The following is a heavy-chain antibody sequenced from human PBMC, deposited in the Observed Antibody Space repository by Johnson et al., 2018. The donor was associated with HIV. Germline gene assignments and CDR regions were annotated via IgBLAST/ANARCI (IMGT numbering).Heavy chain of an antibody. D-gene: IGHD6-6*01. CDR2: ISYDGSNK. J-gene: IGHJ3*02. CDR3: AREGMYSSYQGSFDI. V-gene: IGHV3-30*14. Sequence: QMQLVESGGGVVQPGRYLRLSCAASGFTFSSYAMHWVRQAPGKGLEWVAVISYDGSNKYYADSVKGRFTISRENAKNSLYLQMNSLRAGDTAVYYCAREGMYSSYQGSFDIWGQGTMVTVSS. CDR1: GFTFSSYA.